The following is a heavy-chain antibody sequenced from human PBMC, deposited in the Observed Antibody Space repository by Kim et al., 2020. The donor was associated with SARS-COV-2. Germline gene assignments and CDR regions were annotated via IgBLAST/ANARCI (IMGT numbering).Heavy chain of an antibody. CDR3: ARETVRVAYCSSTSCYGEVYYYYGMDV. Sequence: SETLSLTCTVSGGSISSGGYYWSWIRQHPGKGLEWIGYIYYSGSTYYNPSLKSRVTISVDTSKNQFSLKLSSVTAADTAVYYCARETVRVAYCSSTSCYGEVYYYYGMDVWGQGTTVTVSS. J-gene: IGHJ6*02. CDR1: GGSISSGGYY. CDR2: IYYSGST. V-gene: IGHV4-31*03. D-gene: IGHD2-2*01.